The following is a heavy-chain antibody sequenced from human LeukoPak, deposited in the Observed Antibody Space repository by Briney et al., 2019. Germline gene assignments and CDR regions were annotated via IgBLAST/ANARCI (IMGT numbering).Heavy chain of an antibody. D-gene: IGHD3-3*01. Sequence: PGGSLRLSCAASGFTFSSYGMHWVRQAPGKGLEWVAVISYDGSNKYYADSVKGRFTISRDNSKNTLYLQMNSLRAEDTAVYYCAKDWDRFWSGSSLWRLYYYYYGMDVWGQGTTVTVSS. CDR2: ISYDGSNK. J-gene: IGHJ6*02. CDR1: GFTFSSYG. CDR3: AKDWDRFWSGSSLWRLYYYYYGMDV. V-gene: IGHV3-30*18.